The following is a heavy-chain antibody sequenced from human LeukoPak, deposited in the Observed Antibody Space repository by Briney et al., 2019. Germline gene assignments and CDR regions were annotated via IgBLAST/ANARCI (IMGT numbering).Heavy chain of an antibody. CDR3: ARDRSCGGGTCLDY. CDR2: IYYTGSA. J-gene: IGHJ4*02. V-gene: IGHV4-59*01. Sequence: SETLSLTCSVSGGSISTYYWNWIRQPPGQGLEWIAYIYYTGSANYNPSLKSRVTISVDTSKNQFSLKLSSVTAADTAVYYCARDRSCGGGTCLDYWGQGTLVTVSS. D-gene: IGHD2-15*01. CDR1: GGSISTYY.